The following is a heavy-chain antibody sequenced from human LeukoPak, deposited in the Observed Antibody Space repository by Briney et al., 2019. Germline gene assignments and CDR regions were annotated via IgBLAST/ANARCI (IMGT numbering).Heavy chain of an antibody. CDR1: GFTFDDYG. CDR2: INWNGGST. Sequence: GGSLRLSCAASGFTFDDYGMSWVRQAPGKGLEWVSGINWNGGSTGYADSVKGRFTISRDNAKNSLYLQMNSLRVEDTALYHCARLYPSTWELLAWFDPWGQGTLVTVSS. CDR3: ARLYPSTWELLAWFDP. J-gene: IGHJ5*02. D-gene: IGHD1-26*01. V-gene: IGHV3-20*01.